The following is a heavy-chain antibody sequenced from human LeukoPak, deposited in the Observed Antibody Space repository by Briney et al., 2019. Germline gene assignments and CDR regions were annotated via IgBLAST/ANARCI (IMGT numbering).Heavy chain of an antibody. CDR1: GYTFTGYY. CDR2: ISPNSGGT. D-gene: IGHD3-10*01. V-gene: IGHV1-2*02. Sequence: ASVKVSCKASGYTFTGYYMHWARQAPGQGLEWMGWISPNSGGTNYAQKFQGRVTMTRDTSISTAYMELSRLRSDDTAVYYCARDYGSGSYYTVGYWGQGTLVTVSS. CDR3: ARDYGSGSYYTVGY. J-gene: IGHJ4*02.